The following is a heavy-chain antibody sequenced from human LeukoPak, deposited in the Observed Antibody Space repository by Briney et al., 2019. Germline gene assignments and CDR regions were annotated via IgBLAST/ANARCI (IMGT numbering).Heavy chain of an antibody. CDR2: IYYSGST. CDR1: GGSISSGGYY. D-gene: IGHD1-26*01. J-gene: IGHJ4*02. Sequence: PLETLSLTCTVSGGSISSGGYYWSWIRQHPGKGLEWIGYIYYSGSTYYNPSLKSRVTISVDTSKNQFSLKLSSVTAADTAVYYCARGEMSGSPGYFDYWGQGTLVTVSS. V-gene: IGHV4-31*03. CDR3: ARGEMSGSPGYFDY.